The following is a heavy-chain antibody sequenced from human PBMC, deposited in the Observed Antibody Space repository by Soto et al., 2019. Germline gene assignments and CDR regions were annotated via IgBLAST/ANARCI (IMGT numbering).Heavy chain of an antibody. J-gene: IGHJ4*02. Sequence: SETLSLTCTVSGGSISSYYWSWIRQPPGKGLEWIGYIYYCGSTNYNPSLKSRVTISVDTSKNQFSLKLSSVTAADTAVYYCAREEFYGDYYYFDYWGQGTLVTVSS. CDR2: IYYCGST. CDR1: GGSISSYY. V-gene: IGHV4-59*01. CDR3: AREEFYGDYYYFDY. D-gene: IGHD4-17*01.